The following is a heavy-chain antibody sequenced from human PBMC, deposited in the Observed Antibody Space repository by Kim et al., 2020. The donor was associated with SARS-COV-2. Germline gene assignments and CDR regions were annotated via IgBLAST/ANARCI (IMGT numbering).Heavy chain of an antibody. CDR1: GFTLSLYS. D-gene: IGHD2-15*01. CDR3: VRENYWAFDI. Sequence: GXSLRLSCATSGFTLSLYSMNWVRQSPGKGLEWVSHISGTGTITKHADSVRGRFTISRDNAKNSLFLQMNGLRAEDTAVYYCVRENYWAFDIWGQGTMVT. CDR2: ISGTGTIT. V-gene: IGHV3-48*04. J-gene: IGHJ3*02.